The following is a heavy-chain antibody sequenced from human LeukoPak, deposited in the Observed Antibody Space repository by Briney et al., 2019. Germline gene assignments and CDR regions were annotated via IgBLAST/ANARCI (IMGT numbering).Heavy chain of an antibody. CDR3: ARDREGLADFDY. CDR1: GFTVSGNY. Sequence: GGSLRLSCAASGFTVSGNYMSWVRQAPGKGLEWVSVLYIGGNTYYADSVKGRFTIPRDTSKNTLFLQMNSLRAEDTAVYYCARDREGLADFDYWGQGTLVTVSS. CDR2: LYIGGNT. D-gene: IGHD2-15*01. J-gene: IGHJ4*02. V-gene: IGHV3-53*01.